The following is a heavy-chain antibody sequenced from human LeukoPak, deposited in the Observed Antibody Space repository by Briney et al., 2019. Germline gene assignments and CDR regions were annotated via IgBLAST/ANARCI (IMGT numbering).Heavy chain of an antibody. CDR2: IKQDGSEK. Sequence: GGSLRLSCAASGFTFSSYWMSWVRQAPGKGLEWVANIKQDGSEKYYVDSVKGRFTISRDNAKNSLYLQMNSLRAEDTAVYYCAREYSSSWTSDAFDIWGQGTMVTVSS. V-gene: IGHV3-7*01. CDR1: GFTFSSYW. D-gene: IGHD6-13*01. CDR3: AREYSSSWTSDAFDI. J-gene: IGHJ3*02.